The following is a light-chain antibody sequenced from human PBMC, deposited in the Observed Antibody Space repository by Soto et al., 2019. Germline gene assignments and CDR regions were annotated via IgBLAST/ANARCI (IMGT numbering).Light chain of an antibody. V-gene: IGLV2-14*01. CDR2: DVS. Sequence: QSALTQPASVSGSPGQSITISCTGTSSDVGGYNYVSWYQQHPGKAPKLMIYDVSNRPSGVSNRFSGSKSGNTASLPISALQAEDEAEYYCSSYTSSSPLVFGGGTKVTVL. J-gene: IGLJ2*01. CDR3: SSYTSSSPLV. CDR1: SSDVGGYNY.